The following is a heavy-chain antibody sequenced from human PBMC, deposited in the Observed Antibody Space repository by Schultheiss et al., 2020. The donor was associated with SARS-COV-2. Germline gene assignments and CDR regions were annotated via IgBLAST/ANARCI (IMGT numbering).Heavy chain of an antibody. CDR3: ARVGEGSFDI. V-gene: IGHV4-61*08. CDR1: GGSISSGDYY. Sequence: SQTLSLTCTVSGGSISSGDYYWSWIRQPPGKGLEWIGYIDYTGSTNYNPSLKSRVTMSIDTSKNQFSLKLSSVTAADTAVYYCARVGEGSFDIWGQGTMVTVSS. CDR2: IDYTGST. D-gene: IGHD4-17*01. J-gene: IGHJ3*02.